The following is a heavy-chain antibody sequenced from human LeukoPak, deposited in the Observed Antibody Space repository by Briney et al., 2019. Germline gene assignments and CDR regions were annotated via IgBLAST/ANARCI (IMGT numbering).Heavy chain of an antibody. Sequence: SQTLSLTCSVSGASINSRDYYWSWIRQPPGKGLQWTGYIDYSGTTYYNPSLKSRVTISVDTSKNQFSLKLTSVTAADTAVYSCARQKGGVAGLKYYFDYWGQGTLVTVSS. J-gene: IGHJ4*02. D-gene: IGHD6-19*01. CDR2: IDYSGTT. V-gene: IGHV4-30-4*01. CDR3: ARQKGGVAGLKYYFDY. CDR1: GASINSRDYY.